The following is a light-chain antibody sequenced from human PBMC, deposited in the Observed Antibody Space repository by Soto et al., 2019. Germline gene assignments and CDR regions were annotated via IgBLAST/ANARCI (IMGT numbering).Light chain of an antibody. J-gene: IGKJ4*01. Sequence: EIVLTQSPATLSLFPGERATLSCRASQSVRTYLAWYQQKPGQAPRLLISGASNRATGVPARFSGSGSGTEFTLIISSLETEDSAVYYCHQRSNWPRTFGGGTKVEIK. CDR3: HQRSNWPRT. CDR1: QSVRTY. CDR2: GAS. V-gene: IGKV3-11*01.